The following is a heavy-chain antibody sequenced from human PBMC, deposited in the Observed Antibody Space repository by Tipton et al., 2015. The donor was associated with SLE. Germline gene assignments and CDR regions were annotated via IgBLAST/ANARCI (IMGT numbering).Heavy chain of an antibody. CDR2: IYYSGST. D-gene: IGHD4/OR15-4a*01. V-gene: IGHV4-59*08. Sequence: TLSLTCTVSGGSISSYYWSWIRQPPGKGLEWIGYIYYSGSTNYNPSLKSRVTISVDTSKNQFSLKLSSVTAADTAVYYCARLTADLFDYWGQGTLVTVSS. CDR1: GGSISSYY. J-gene: IGHJ4*02. CDR3: ARLTADLFDY.